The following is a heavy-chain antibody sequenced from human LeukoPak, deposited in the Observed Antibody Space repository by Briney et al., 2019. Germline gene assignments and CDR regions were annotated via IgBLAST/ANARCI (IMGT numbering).Heavy chain of an antibody. J-gene: IGHJ3*02. CDR3: ARLTTVQKPDDAFDI. CDR2: IYPGDSDT. CDR1: GYSFTSYW. Sequence: GESLKISCKGSGYSFTSYWIGWERQMPGKGLEWMGIIYPGDSDTRYSPSFQGQVTISADKSISTAYLQWSSLKASDTAMYYCARLTTVQKPDDAFDIWGQGTMVTVSS. D-gene: IGHD4-17*01. V-gene: IGHV5-51*01.